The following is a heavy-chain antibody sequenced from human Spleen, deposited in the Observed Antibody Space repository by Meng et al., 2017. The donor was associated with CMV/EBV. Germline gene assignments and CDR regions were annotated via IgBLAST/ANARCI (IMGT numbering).Heavy chain of an antibody. J-gene: IGHJ4*02. D-gene: IGHD3-22*01. CDR3: AREFLHSGGYYAFDY. Sequence: SETLSLTCTVSGGSIRSSPYYWGWIRQSPGKGLEWIGEINNSGSTNYIPSLRSRVTISLDTANKQVSLRLTSVTAADTAVYYCAREFLHSGGYYAFDYWGQGALVTVSS. V-gene: IGHV4-39*07. CDR1: GGSIRSSPYY. CDR2: INNSGST.